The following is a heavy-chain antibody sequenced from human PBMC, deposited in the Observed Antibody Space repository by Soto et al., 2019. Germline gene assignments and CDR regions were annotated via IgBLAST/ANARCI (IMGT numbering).Heavy chain of an antibody. CDR2: INHSGST. V-gene: IGHV4-34*01. Sequence: SETLSLTCAVYGGSFSVYYWSWIRQPQGKGLEWIGEINHSGSTNYNPSLKSRVTISVDTSKNQFSLKLSSVTAADTAVYYCARGGSDRRYYYYYYLDVWGKGTTVTVSS. D-gene: IGHD3-10*01. J-gene: IGHJ6*03. CDR1: GGSFSVYY. CDR3: ARGGSDRRYYYYYYLDV.